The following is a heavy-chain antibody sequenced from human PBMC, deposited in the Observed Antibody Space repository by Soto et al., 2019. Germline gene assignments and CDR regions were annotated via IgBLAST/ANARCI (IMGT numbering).Heavy chain of an antibody. D-gene: IGHD3-10*01. CDR1: GGTFSSYT. V-gene: IGHV1-69*08. CDR3: AREEYYYGSGAFFDY. CDR2: IIPMLGIA. Sequence: QVQLVQSGAEVKKPGSSVKVSCKASGGTFSSYTISWVRQAPGQGLEWMGRIIPMLGIANYAQKFQGRVTSIADKSTSTAYMELSSLRSEDTAVYYCAREEYYYGSGAFFDYWGQGTLVTVSS. J-gene: IGHJ4*02.